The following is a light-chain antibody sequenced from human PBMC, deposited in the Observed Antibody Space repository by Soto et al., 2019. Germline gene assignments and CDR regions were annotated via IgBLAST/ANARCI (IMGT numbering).Light chain of an antibody. V-gene: IGKV3-20*01. CDR2: GES. CDR3: QQYGSSPPIT. Sequence: IVLTQSPGTLSLSPGERATLSCRASQSVGTQLSWYHHKPCQAPRLIIHGESSRATGVPDRITGSGSGTDFTLTLSRLEPEDFAVYYCQQYGSSPPITFGQGTRLEIK. CDR1: QSVGTQ. J-gene: IGKJ5*01.